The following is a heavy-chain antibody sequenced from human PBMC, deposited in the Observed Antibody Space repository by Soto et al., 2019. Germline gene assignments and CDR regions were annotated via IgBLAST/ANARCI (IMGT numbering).Heavy chain of an antibody. V-gene: IGHV3-33*01. J-gene: IGHJ3*02. CDR3: ARIGGYDYHDAFDI. CDR2: IWYDGSNK. CDR1: GFTFSSYG. Sequence: GGSLRLSCAASGFTFSSYGMHWVRQAPGKGLEWVAVIWYDGSNKYYADSVKGRFTISRDNSKNTLYLQMNSLRAEDTAVYYCARIGGYDYHDAFDIWGQGTMVTVSS. D-gene: IGHD5-12*01.